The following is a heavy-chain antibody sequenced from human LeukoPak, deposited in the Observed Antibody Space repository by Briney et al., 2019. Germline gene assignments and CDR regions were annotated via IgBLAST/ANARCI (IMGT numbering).Heavy chain of an antibody. Sequence: GASVKVSCKASGYTFTGYYTHWVRQAPGQGLEWMGWINPNSGGTNYAQKFQGRVTMTRGTSISTAYMELSRLRSDDTAVYYCARSGAYDYYDSSGYYLFGYWGQGTLVTVSS. CDR3: ARSGAYDYYDSSGYYLFGY. D-gene: IGHD3-22*01. CDR2: INPNSGGT. V-gene: IGHV1-2*02. CDR1: GYTFTGYY. J-gene: IGHJ4*02.